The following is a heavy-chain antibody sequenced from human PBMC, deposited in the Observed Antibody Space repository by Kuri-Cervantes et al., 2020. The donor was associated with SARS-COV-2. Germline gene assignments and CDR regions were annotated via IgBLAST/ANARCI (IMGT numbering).Heavy chain of an antibody. CDR2: INPNSGGT. J-gene: IGHJ3*02. D-gene: IGHD2-2*01. V-gene: IGHV1-2*02. CDR3: ARERREYQLLCDAFDI. Sequence: ASVKVSCKASGYTFTGYYMHWVRQAPGQGLEWMGWINPNSGGTNYAQKFQGRVTMTRDTSISTAYMELSRLRSDDTAVYYCARERREYQLLCDAFDIWGQGTMVTVS. CDR1: GYTFTGYY.